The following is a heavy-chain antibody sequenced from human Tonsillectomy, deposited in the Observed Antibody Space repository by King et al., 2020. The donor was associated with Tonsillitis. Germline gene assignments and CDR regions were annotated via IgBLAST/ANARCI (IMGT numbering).Heavy chain of an antibody. J-gene: IGHJ4*02. CDR2: IHYSGRT. V-gene: IGHV4-39*07. CDR1: GGSIRSSSHY. Sequence: QLQESGPGLVKPSETLSLTCTVSGGSIRSSSHYWGWIRQPPGEGREWMGSIHYSGRTYYNPSLKSRGTMSVDTSKNQFSLKLSSVTAADTAIYYCARKSDGSVSYYHYWGQGTLVTVSS. D-gene: IGHD3-10*01. CDR3: ARKSDGSVSYYHY.